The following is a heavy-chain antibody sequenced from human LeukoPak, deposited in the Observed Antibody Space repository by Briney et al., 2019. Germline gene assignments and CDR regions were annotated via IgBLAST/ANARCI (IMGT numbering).Heavy chain of an antibody. CDR3: ARELFDFDY. CDR1: GFTVSSNY. Sequence: GGSLRLSCAASGFTVSSNYMSWVRQAPGKGLEWVSYISSSSSTIYYADSVKGRFTISRDNAKNSLYLQMNSLRAEDTAIYYCARELFDFDYWGQGTLVTVSS. CDR2: ISSSSSTI. V-gene: IGHV3-48*01. D-gene: IGHD3-10*01. J-gene: IGHJ4*02.